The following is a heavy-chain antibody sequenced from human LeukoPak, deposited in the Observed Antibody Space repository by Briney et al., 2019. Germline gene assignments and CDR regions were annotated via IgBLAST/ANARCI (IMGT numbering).Heavy chain of an antibody. D-gene: IGHD3-22*01. CDR1: GFTVSSNY. V-gene: IGHV3-66*01. J-gene: IGHJ6*02. CDR3: AKDLYDSSGYYYGYYGMDV. Sequence: PGGSLRPSCAASGFTVSSNYMSWVRQAPGKGLEWVSVIYSGGSTYYADSVKGRFTISRDNSKNTLYLQMNSLRAEDTAVYYCAKDLYDSSGYYYGYYGMDVWGQGTTVTVSS. CDR2: IYSGGST.